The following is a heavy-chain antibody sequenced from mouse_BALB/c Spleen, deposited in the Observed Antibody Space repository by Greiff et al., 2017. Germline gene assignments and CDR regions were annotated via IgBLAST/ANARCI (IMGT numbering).Heavy chain of an antibody. J-gene: IGHJ4*01. CDR1: GHTFTDYY. CDR2: IYPGSGNT. V-gene: IGHV1-77*01. CDR3: ARIVGAMDY. D-gene: IGHD4-1*01. Sequence: VQLQQSGAELARPGASVKLSCKASGHTFTDYYINWVKQRTGQGLEWIGEIYPGSGNTYYNEKFKGKATLTADKSSSTAYMQLSSLTSEDSAVYFCARIVGAMDYWGQGTSVTVSS.